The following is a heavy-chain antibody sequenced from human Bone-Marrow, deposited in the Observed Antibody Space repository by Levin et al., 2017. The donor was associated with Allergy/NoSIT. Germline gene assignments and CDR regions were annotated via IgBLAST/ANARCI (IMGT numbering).Heavy chain of an antibody. V-gene: IGHV5-51*01. D-gene: IGHD1-26*01. CDR1: GYSFTSYW. CDR3: AARVSIVGATKVDYYGMDV. CDR2: IYPGDSDT. J-gene: IGHJ6*02. Sequence: GESLKISCKGSGYSFTSYWIGWVRQMPGKGLEWMGIIYPGDSDTRYSPSFQGQVTISADKSISTAYLQWSSLKASDTAMYYCAARVSIVGATKVDYYGMDVWGQGTTVTVSS.